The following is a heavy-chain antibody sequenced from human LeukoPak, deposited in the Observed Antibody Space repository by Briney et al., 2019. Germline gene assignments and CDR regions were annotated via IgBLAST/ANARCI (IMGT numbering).Heavy chain of an antibody. D-gene: IGHD3-22*01. CDR1: GFTFRSYG. J-gene: IGHJ4*02. V-gene: IGHV3-30*02. CDR3: AKDSSDYYFDY. Sequence: GGSLRLSCVASGFTFRSYGIHWVRQAPGKGLEWLAFIWYDEITKDYADSVKGRFTISRDNSKNTLYVQMNSLRADDTAVYYCAKDSSDYYFDYWGQGILVTVSS. CDR2: IWYDEITK.